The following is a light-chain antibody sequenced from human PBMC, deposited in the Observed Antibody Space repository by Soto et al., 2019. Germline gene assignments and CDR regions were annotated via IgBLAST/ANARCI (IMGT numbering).Light chain of an antibody. J-gene: IGKJ4*01. Sequence: EILITQSPGTLSLFSGERATLSCRASQSVSSSYLAWYQQKPGQAPRLLIYGGSSRATGIPDRFSGGGSGTDFSLTISRLETEDFSVYYCHQYGSSPLTFGGGTKVDI. V-gene: IGKV3-20*01. CDR1: QSVSSSY. CDR2: GGS. CDR3: HQYGSSPLT.